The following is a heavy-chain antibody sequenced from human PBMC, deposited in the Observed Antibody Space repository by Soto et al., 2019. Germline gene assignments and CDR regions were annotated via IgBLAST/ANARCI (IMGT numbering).Heavy chain of an antibody. D-gene: IGHD7-27*01. CDR3: AREGAGDSHYYYGMDV. CDR2: INPSGGST. J-gene: IGHJ6*02. Sequence: SVKVSCKASGYTFTSYYMHWVRQAPGQGLEWMGIINPSGGSTSYAQKFQGRVTMTRDTSTSTVYMELSSLRSEDTAVYYCAREGAGDSHYYYGMDVWGQGTTVTVSS. CDR1: GYTFTSYY. V-gene: IGHV1-46*01.